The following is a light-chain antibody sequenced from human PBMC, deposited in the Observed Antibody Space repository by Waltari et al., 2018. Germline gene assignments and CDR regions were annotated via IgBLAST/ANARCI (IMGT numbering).Light chain of an antibody. Sequence: SYELTQPPSVSVSPGQTASITCSGDKLGDKQKPGQSPVLVIYQDSKRPSGIPERFSGSNSGNTATLTISGTQAMDEADYYCQAWDSSTNVVFGGGTKLTVL. CDR3: QAWDSSTNVV. J-gene: IGLJ2*01. CDR2: QDS. CDR1: KLGD. V-gene: IGLV3-1*01.